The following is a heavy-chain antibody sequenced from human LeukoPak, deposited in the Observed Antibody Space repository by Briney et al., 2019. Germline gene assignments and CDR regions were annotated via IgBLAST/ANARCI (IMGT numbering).Heavy chain of an antibody. V-gene: IGHV4-61*02. CDR1: GGSISSGDYY. J-gene: IGHJ3*02. CDR2: INTSGGT. Sequence: SETLSLTCTVCGGSISSGDYYWSWIRQPAGKGLEWIGRINTSGGTTYNPSLKSRVIISVDTSNNQFSLRLRSVTAADTAVYYCASGYYDSKLAFDIRGQGTMVTVSS. D-gene: IGHD3-22*01. CDR3: ASGYYDSKLAFDI.